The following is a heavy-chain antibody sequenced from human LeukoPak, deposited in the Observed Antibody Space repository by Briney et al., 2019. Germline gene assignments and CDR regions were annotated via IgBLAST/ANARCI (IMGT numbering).Heavy chain of an antibody. J-gene: IGHJ6*02. CDR3: AREGGYVNRGMDV. Sequence: TSSETLSLTCTVSGGSISSYYWSWIRQPPGKGLEWIGYIYYSGSTNYNPSLKSRVTISVDTSKNQFSLKLSSVTAADTAVYYCAREGGYVNRGMDVWGQGTTVTVSS. D-gene: IGHD5-12*01. CDR2: IYYSGST. CDR1: GGSISSYY. V-gene: IGHV4-59*01.